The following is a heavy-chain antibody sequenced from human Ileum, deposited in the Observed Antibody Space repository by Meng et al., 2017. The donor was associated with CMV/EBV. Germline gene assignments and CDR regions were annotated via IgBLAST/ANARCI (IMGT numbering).Heavy chain of an antibody. J-gene: IGHJ4*02. CDR3: AKLSRGDVGIDY. V-gene: IGHV3-23*01. Sequence: CAASGFTFSTYAMSWVRQAPGKGLEWIACISSSNGNTYYADSVKGRFTISRDNSKNTLYLQMSSLRAEDTAVYYCAKLSRGDVGIDYWGQGTMVTVSS. CDR1: GFTFSTYA. CDR2: ISSSNGNT. D-gene: IGHD1-26*01.